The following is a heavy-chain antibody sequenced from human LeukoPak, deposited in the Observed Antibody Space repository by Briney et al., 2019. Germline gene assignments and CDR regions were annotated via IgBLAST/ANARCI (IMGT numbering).Heavy chain of an antibody. CDR1: GYTFTAYY. J-gene: IGHJ4*02. Sequence: GASVKVSCKASGYTFTAYYMHWMRQAPGQGLEWMGWINPNSGGTNYAPKFQGRVTMTRDTSISTAYMDLSRLTFDDTAVYYCARDDIFQCDYWGQGTLVTVSS. V-gene: IGHV1-2*02. CDR3: ARDDIFQCDY. CDR2: INPNSGGT.